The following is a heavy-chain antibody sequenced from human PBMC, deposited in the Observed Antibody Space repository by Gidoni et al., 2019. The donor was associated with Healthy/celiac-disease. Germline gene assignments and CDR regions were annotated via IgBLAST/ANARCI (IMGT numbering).Heavy chain of an antibody. J-gene: IGHJ4*02. V-gene: IGHV3-30-3*01. D-gene: IGHD2-2*01. CDR2: ISYDGSNK. CDR3: ARDHEYQLPLDY. Sequence: QVQLVESGGGVVQPGRSLRLSCAASGFTFISYAMHWVRQAPGKGLEWVAVISYDGSNKYYADSVKGRFTISRDNSKNTLYLQMNSLRAEDTAVYYCARDHEYQLPLDYWGQGTLVTVSS. CDR1: GFTFISYA.